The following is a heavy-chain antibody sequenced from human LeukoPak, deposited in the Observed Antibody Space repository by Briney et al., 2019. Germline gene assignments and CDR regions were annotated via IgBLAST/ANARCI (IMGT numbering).Heavy chain of an antibody. Sequence: SETLSLTCTVSGGSISSYYWSWIRQPPGKGLEWIGYIYCSGSTNYNPSLKSRVTISVDTSKNQFSLKLSSVTAADTAVYYCARLVGRSSSRAGNDYYYYYGMDVWGQGTTVTVSS. CDR3: ARLVGRSSSRAGNDYYYYYGMDV. J-gene: IGHJ6*02. D-gene: IGHD6-6*01. CDR1: GGSISSYY. V-gene: IGHV4-59*08. CDR2: IYCSGST.